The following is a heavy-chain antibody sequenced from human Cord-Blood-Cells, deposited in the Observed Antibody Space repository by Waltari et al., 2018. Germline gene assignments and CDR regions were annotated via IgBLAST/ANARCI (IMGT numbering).Heavy chain of an antibody. CDR1: GSSISSYY. D-gene: IGHD6-13*01. J-gene: IGHJ6*03. CDR3: ARETGYSSSWYYYYYYMDV. Sequence: QVQLQATGPGLVKPSQTLSLPCTVSGSSISSYYWSWIRQPAGNGLEWIGRIYTSGSTNYNPSLKSRVTMSVDTSKNQFSLKLSSVTAADTAVYYCARETGYSSSWYYYYYYMDVWGKGTTVTVSS. CDR2: IYTSGST. V-gene: IGHV4-4*07.